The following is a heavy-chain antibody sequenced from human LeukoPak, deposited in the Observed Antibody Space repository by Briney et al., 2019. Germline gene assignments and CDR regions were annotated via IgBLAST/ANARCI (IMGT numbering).Heavy chain of an antibody. CDR3: AKGLQSNYYYAMDV. J-gene: IGHJ6*02. V-gene: IGHV3-23*01. CDR2: ISGSGGST. Sequence: GGSLRLSCAASGFTFSSYAMSWVRQAPGKGLEWVSAISGSGGSTYYADSVKGRFTISRDISQNTLYLQMNSLRAEDTAVYYCAKGLQSNYYYAMDVWGQGTTVTVSS. CDR1: GFTFSSYA. D-gene: IGHD4-11*01.